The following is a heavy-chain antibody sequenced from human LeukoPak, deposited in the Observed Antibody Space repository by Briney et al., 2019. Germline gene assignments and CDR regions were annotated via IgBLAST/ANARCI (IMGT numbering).Heavy chain of an antibody. Sequence: SQTLSLTCAISGDSVSSNSAAWSWIRQSPSRGLEWLGRTYYRSKWYNDYAVSVRSRITINPDTSKNQFSLQLNSVTPDDTAVYFCARDTDYGDWSWGQGTLVTVSS. CDR3: ARDTDYGDWS. CDR2: TYYRSKWYN. J-gene: IGHJ5*02. CDR1: GDSVSSNSAA. V-gene: IGHV6-1*01. D-gene: IGHD4-17*01.